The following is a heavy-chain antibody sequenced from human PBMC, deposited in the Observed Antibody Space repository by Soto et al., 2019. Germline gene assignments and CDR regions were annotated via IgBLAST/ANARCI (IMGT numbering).Heavy chain of an antibody. CDR1: GFSFSSYG. J-gene: IGHJ6*02. D-gene: IGHD6-13*01. CDR2: IWYDGSNK. V-gene: IGHV3-33*01. CDR3: ARAGGIAAAGTVDYYYYGMDV. Sequence: QVQLVESGGGVVQPGRSLRLSCAASGFSFSSYGMHWFRQAPGKGLEWVAVIWYDGSNKYYADSVKGRFTISRDNSKNTLYLQMNSLRAEDTAVYYCARAGGIAAAGTVDYYYYGMDVWGQGTTVTVSS.